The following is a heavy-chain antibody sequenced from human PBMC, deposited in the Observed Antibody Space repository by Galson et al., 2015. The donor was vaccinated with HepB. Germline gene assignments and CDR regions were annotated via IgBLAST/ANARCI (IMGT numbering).Heavy chain of an antibody. D-gene: IGHD1-14*01. CDR3: ARFTGPFDY. CDR2: IKEDGNEK. CDR1: GFTFSSYW. J-gene: IGHJ4*02. V-gene: IGHV3-7*01. Sequence: SLRLSCAASGFTFSSYWMSWVRQAPGKGLEWVANIKEDGNEKFYMDSVKGRFTISRDNAKNSLYLQMNGLRAEDTAVYYCARFTGPFDYWGQGTLVTVSS.